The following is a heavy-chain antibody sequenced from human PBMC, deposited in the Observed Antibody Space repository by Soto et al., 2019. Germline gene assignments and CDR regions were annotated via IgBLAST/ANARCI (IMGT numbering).Heavy chain of an antibody. CDR3: SPGSWGAVASGWSHDY. D-gene: IGHD6-19*01. V-gene: IGHV3-23*01. Sequence: PGGSLRLSFAASGFSFGNYPMSWVRQAPGKGMAGSSVISGSDCNYAESVEGRFTIFTDHSKNTLYLHTNSLRGEDPVVSYCSPGSWGAVASGWSHDYWGQGTLVTVSS. CDR2: ISGSDC. J-gene: IGHJ4*02. CDR1: GFSFGNYP.